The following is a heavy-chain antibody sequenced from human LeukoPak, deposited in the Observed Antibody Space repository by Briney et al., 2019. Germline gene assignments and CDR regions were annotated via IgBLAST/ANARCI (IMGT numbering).Heavy chain of an antibody. D-gene: IGHD3-16*01. J-gene: IGHJ4*02. CDR3: ARVGDYALKD. CDR1: GGSITSYY. V-gene: IGHV4-4*07. Sequence: SETLSLTCTVSGGSITSYYWSWIRQPAGKGLEWIGRIYNSGSTNYNPSLKSRVTMSVDASKIQFSLKLSSVTAADTAVYYCARVGDYALKDWGQGTLVTVSS. CDR2: IYNSGST.